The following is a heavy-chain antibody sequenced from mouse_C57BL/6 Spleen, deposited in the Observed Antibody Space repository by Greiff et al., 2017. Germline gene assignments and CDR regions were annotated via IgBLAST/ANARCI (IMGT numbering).Heavy chain of an antibody. CDR2: IWSDGST. V-gene: IGHV2-6-1*01. J-gene: IGHJ4*01. D-gene: IGHD2-2*01. CDR3: DRHDLWLRAMDY. CDR1: GFSLTSYG. Sequence: VQLQESGPGLVAPSQSLSITCTVSGFSLTSYGVHWVRQPPGKGLEWLVVIWSDGSTTYNSALKSRLSINKDNSKSQVFLTMNSLQTDETAMYSCDRHDLWLRAMDYWGQGTSVTVSS.